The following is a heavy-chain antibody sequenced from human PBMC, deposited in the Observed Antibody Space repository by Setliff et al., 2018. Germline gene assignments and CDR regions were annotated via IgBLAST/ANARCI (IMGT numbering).Heavy chain of an antibody. CDR2: INQSGGG. V-gene: IGHV4-34*01. CDR1: GDSFSDYY. J-gene: IGHJ4*02. CDR3: ARDNTMVGATDY. D-gene: IGHD1-26*01. Sequence: SETLSLTCAVYGDSFSDYYWSWIRQPPGKGLEWFGEINQSGGGDYNPSFKGRVTISVDTSKNQFSLRLRSVTAADTAVYFCARDNTMVGATDYWGLGTLVTVSS.